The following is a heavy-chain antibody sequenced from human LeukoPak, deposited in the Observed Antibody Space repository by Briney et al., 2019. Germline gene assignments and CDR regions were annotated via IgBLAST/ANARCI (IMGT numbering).Heavy chain of an antibody. CDR1: GFTFTTYA. CDR3: VSDSRYSSGWDDY. J-gene: IGHJ4*02. D-gene: IGHD6-19*01. CDR2: ISGPGGTT. V-gene: IGHV3-23*01. Sequence: GGSLRLSCAASGFTFTTYAMSWVRQAPGKGLEWVSAISGPGGTTYYADSVKGRFTISRDNSRNTLYLQMNSLRAEDTAVYYCVSDSRYSSGWDDYWGQGTLVTVSS.